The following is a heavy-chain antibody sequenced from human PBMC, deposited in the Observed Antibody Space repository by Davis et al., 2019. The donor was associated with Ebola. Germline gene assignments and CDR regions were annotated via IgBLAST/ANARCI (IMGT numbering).Heavy chain of an antibody. CDR2: ISDSGGST. CDR1: GFTFTNLP. D-gene: IGHD6-19*01. J-gene: IGHJ4*02. Sequence: GESLKISCAASGFTFTNLPMSWVRQAPGKGLQWVSSISDSGGSTYYADSVKGRFTISRDNSKNTLYLQMNSLSADDTAVYYCATCGFCISSSGIDYRGQGTLVTVSS. V-gene: IGHV3-23*01. CDR3: ATCGFCISSSGIDY.